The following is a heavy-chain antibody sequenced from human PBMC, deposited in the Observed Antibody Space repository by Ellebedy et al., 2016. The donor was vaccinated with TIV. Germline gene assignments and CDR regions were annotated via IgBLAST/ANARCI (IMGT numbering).Heavy chain of an antibody. CDR3: ARSDGWSLFDY. J-gene: IGHJ4*02. D-gene: IGHD5-24*01. Sequence: MPSETLSLTCTVSGGSISSYYWSWIRQPPGKGLEWIGYIYYSGSTNYNPSLKSRVTISVDTSKNQFSLKLSSVTAADTAVYYCARSDGWSLFDYWGQGTLVTVSS. CDR2: IYYSGST. V-gene: IGHV4-59*01. CDR1: GGSISSYY.